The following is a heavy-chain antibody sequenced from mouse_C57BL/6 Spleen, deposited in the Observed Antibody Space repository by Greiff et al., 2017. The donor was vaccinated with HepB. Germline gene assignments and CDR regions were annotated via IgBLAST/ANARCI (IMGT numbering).Heavy chain of an antibody. V-gene: IGHV5-6*01. CDR3: ARHQANWDLAY. CDR1: GFTFSSYG. J-gene: IGHJ3*01. D-gene: IGHD4-1*01. CDR2: ISSGGSYT. Sequence: EVKLVESGGDLVKPGGSLKLSCAASGFTFSSYGMSWVRQTPDKRLEWVATISSGGSYTYYPDSVKGRFTISRDNAKNTRYLQMSSLKSEDTAMYYCARHQANWDLAYWGQGTLVTVSA.